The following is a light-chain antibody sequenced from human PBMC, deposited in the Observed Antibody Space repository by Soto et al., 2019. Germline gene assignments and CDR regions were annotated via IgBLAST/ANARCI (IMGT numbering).Light chain of an antibody. CDR3: QQYGSSPLT. Sequence: EIVLTQSPGTLSLSPGERATLSCRASQSVSSSYLAWYQQKPGQAPSLLIYRASSRATGIPDRFSGGGSGTDFTLIISRLEPEDFAVYYCQQYGSSPLTFGGGTKVDIK. CDR1: QSVSSSY. CDR2: RAS. V-gene: IGKV3-20*01. J-gene: IGKJ4*01.